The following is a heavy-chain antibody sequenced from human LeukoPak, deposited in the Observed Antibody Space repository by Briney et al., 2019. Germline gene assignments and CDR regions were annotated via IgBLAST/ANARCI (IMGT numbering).Heavy chain of an antibody. V-gene: IGHV3-53*05. CDR3: ARDSGSTMVRGVTDGMDV. CDR1: GITVSSDY. J-gene: IGHJ6*02. Sequence: PGGSLRLSCAASGITVSSDYMSWVRQAPGKGLEWVSLIFSGGNTYYADSVKGRFTISRDNSKNTLYLQMNSLRAEDTAVYYCARDSGSTMVRGVTDGMDVWGQGTTVTVSS. D-gene: IGHD3-10*01. CDR2: IFSGGNT.